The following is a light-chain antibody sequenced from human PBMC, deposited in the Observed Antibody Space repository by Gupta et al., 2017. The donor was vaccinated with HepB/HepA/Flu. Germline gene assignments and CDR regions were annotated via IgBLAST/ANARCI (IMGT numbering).Light chain of an antibody. V-gene: IGLV2-23*02. CDR1: NNDVGSYDR. CDR2: EVT. CDR3: CSYAGTATFM. Sequence: QSPLIQPASVPGSPDQSVTISCTATNNDVGSYDRVSWYQHHPGKAPNLIIYEVTKRPSGVSNRFSGSKSGNRASLTISGRQAEDEAEYYCCSYAGTATFMFGGGTKLTVL. J-gene: IGLJ3*02.